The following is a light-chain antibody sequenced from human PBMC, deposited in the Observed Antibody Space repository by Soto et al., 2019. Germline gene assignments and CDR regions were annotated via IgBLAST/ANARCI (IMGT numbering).Light chain of an antibody. Sequence: EMVLTQSPGTLSLSPGERATLXXRASQIVTSSYLAWYQLKPGQAPRXLLYAASMRPPDIPDRFSGSGSGTDFTLTISRLEPEDFAVYYCEYYGTSITFGGGTKVDIK. CDR1: QIVTSSY. V-gene: IGKV3-20*01. CDR2: AAS. J-gene: IGKJ4*01. CDR3: EYYGTSIT.